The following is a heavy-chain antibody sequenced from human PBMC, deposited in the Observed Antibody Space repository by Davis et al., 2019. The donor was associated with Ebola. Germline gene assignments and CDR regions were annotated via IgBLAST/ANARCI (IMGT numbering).Heavy chain of an antibody. Sequence: GSLRLSCAASGFTFSSYAMSWVRQAPGKGLEWVSAISGSGGSTYYADSVKGRFTIARDNSKNTLYLQMNSLRAEDTAIYYCAKDKNYDFWSGYPHDAFDIWGQGTMVTVPS. D-gene: IGHD3-3*01. CDR1: GFTFSSYA. CDR3: AKDKNYDFWSGYPHDAFDI. J-gene: IGHJ3*02. CDR2: ISGSGGST. V-gene: IGHV3-23*01.